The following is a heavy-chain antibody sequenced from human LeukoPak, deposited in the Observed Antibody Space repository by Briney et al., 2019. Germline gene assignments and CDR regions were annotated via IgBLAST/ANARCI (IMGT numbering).Heavy chain of an antibody. CDR3: AIDAKDSSSWSDDAFDI. D-gene: IGHD6-13*01. CDR1: GYSFTSYW. J-gene: IGHJ3*02. V-gene: IGHV5-51*01. CDR2: IYPGDSDT. Sequence: GESLKISCKGSGYSFTSYWIGWVRQMPGKGLEWMGIIYPGDSDTRYSPSFQGQATISADKSISTAYLQWSSLKASDTAMYYCAIDAKDSSSWSDDAFDIWGQGTMVTVSS.